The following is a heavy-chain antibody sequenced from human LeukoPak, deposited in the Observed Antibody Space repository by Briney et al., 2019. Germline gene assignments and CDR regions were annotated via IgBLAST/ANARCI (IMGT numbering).Heavy chain of an antibody. CDR3: ARGMTTDTPDYYYHLDYYYYYYMDV. J-gene: IGHJ6*03. D-gene: IGHD4-11*01. CDR1: GFTFSSYS. Sequence: GGSLRLSCAASGFTFSSYSMNWVRQAPGKGLEWVSSITGSSSYIYYADSLKGRFTISRDNAKNSLYLQMNSLRAEDTAVYYCARGMTTDTPDYYYHLDYYYYYYMDVWGKGTTVTVSS. V-gene: IGHV3-21*01. CDR2: ITGSSSYI.